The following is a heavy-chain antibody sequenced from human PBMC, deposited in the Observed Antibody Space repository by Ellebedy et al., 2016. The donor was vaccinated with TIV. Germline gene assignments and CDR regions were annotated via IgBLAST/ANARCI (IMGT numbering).Heavy chain of an antibody. J-gene: IGHJ6*02. CDR3: ARDGLIVVVPAAIGYYYYYGMDV. V-gene: IGHV3-48*04. CDR1: GFTFSSYS. D-gene: IGHD2-2*01. Sequence: GGSLRLSXAASGFTFSSYSMNWVRQAPGKGLEWVSYISSSSSTIYYADSVKGRFTISRDNAKNSLYLQMNSLRAEDTAVYYCARDGLIVVVPAAIGYYYYYGMDVWGQGTTVTVSS. CDR2: ISSSSSTI.